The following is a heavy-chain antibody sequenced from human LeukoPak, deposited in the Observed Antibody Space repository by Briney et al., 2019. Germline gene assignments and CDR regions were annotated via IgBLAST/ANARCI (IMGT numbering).Heavy chain of an antibody. CDR1: GFTFDDYG. J-gene: IGHJ6*03. CDR2: INWNGGST. V-gene: IGHV3-20*04. Sequence: GGSLRLSCAASGFTFDDYGMTWVRQAPGKGLEWVSGINWNGGSTGYAGSVKGRFTISRDNAKNSLSLQMNSLRVEDTALYYCARSYSSGWYYYYMDVWGKGTTVTVSS. CDR3: ARSYSSGWYYYYMDV. D-gene: IGHD6-19*01.